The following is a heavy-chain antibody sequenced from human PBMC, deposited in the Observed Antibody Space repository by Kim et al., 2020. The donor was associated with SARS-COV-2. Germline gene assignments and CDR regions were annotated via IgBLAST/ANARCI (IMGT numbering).Heavy chain of an antibody. CDR2: FDPEDGET. D-gene: IGHD2-2*01. V-gene: IGHV1-24*01. CDR1: GYTLTELS. Sequence: ASVKVSCKVSGYTLTELSMHWVRQAPGKGLEWMGGFDPEDGETIYAQKFQGRVTMTEDTSTDTAYMELSSLRSEDTAVYYCATGQTLTYCSSTSCYPLEYFQHWGQGTLVTVSS. CDR3: ATGQTLTYCSSTSCYPLEYFQH. J-gene: IGHJ1*01.